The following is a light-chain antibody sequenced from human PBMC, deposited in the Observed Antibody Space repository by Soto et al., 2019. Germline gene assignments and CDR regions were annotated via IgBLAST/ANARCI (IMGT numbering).Light chain of an antibody. CDR2: GAS. J-gene: IGKJ2*01. V-gene: IGKV3-20*01. Sequence: EIVLTQSPGTLSLSPGERATLSCRASQSVSSSYLSWYQQQPGQAPRLLIYGASSRAPGLPDRFRGSGSGTDITLTISSLEPEDFAGYYYQQYGTTTTFGQGTKLEIK. CDR1: QSVSSSY. CDR3: QQYGTTTT.